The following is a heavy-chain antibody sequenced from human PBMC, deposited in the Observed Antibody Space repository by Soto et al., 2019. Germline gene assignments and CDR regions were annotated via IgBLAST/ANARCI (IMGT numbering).Heavy chain of an antibody. D-gene: IGHD2-15*01. V-gene: IGHV4-34*01. CDR2: INHSGST. J-gene: IGHJ4*02. CDR3: ARGVVAATNFDY. CDR1: GGSFSGYY. Sequence: PSETLSLTCAVYGGSFSGYYWSWIRQPPGKGLEWIGEINHSGSTNYNPSLKSRVTISVDTSKNQFSLKLSSVTAADTAAYYCARGVVAATNFDYWGQGTLVTVSS.